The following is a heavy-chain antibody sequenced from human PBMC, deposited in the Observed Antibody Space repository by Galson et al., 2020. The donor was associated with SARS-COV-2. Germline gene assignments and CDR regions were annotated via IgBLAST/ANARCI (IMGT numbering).Heavy chain of an antibody. Sequence: SETLSLTCSVSGGSITSGGYSWTWIRQSPGKGLEWIGYVYQSGATHYNPSLKSRLTISMDRSKNQLSLKLTSVTAADTAVYYCARRYVSGLSPYWYLARWAGAPWSLFPQ. CDR3: ARRYVSGLSPYWYLAR. CDR2: VYQSGAT. V-gene: IGHV4-30-2*06. J-gene: IGHJ2*01. D-gene: IGHD3-16*01. CDR1: GGSITSGGYS.